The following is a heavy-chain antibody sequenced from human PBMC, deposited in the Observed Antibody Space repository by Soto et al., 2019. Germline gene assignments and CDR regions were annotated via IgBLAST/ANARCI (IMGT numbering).Heavy chain of an antibody. Sequence: QVLLVESGGGVVQPGRSLRLSCEASGFTFSRHEMDWVRQAPGKGLEWVAFISFDGSRKYYADSVKGRFTVSRDNSKNTLYLQMNSLIAEDTVVYYCARDLSGRCSFDYWGQGTQVPVSS. CDR2: ISFDGSRK. V-gene: IGHV3-30-3*01. D-gene: IGHD1-26*01. CDR1: GFTFSRHE. J-gene: IGHJ4*02. CDR3: ARDLSGRCSFDY.